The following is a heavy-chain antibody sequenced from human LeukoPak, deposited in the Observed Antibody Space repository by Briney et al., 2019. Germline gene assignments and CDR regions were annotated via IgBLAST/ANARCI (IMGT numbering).Heavy chain of an antibody. Sequence: GRSLRLSCAASRFTFSSYVVHWVRPAPGKGVEWVAVISYDGSNKYYADSVKGRFTISRDNSKNTLYLQMNSLRAEDTAVYYCARGTSYYDSSGYYEEHYWGQGTLVTVSS. D-gene: IGHD3-22*01. CDR1: RFTFSSYV. CDR2: ISYDGSNK. CDR3: ARGTSYYDSSGYYEEHY. V-gene: IGHV3-30-3*01. J-gene: IGHJ4*02.